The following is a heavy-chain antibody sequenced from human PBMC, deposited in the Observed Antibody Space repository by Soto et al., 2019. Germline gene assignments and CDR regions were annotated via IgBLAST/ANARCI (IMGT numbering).Heavy chain of an antibody. V-gene: IGHV1-18*04. D-gene: IGHD4-17*01. CDR3: ARDPSSGDYVLAYWFDP. CDR2: ISAYNGNT. J-gene: IGHJ5*02. Sequence: GASVKVSCKASGYTFTGYGISWVRQAPGQGLEWMGWISAYNGNTNYAQKLQGRVTMTTDTSTSTAYMELRSLRSDDTAVYYCARDPSSGDYVLAYWFDPWGQGTLVTVSS. CDR1: GYTFTGYG.